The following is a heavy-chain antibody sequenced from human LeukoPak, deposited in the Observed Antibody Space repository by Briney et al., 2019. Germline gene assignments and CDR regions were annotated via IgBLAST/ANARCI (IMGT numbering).Heavy chain of an antibody. CDR2: INPNSGVT. CDR3: ARGYYGDY. J-gene: IGHJ4*02. V-gene: IGHV1-2*02. CDR1: GYTFTGYY. Sequence: ASVKVSCKAPGYTFTGYYMHWVRQAPGQGLEWMGWINPNSGVTNYAQKFQGRVTMTRDTSISTADMELSRLRSDDTAVYYCARGYYGDYWGQGTLVIVSS.